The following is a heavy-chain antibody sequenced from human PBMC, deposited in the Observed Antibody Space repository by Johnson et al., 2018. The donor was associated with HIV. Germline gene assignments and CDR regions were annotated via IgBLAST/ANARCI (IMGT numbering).Heavy chain of an antibody. CDR3: AREKWELRGDAFDI. V-gene: IGHV3-30*04. Sequence: QVQLVESGGGVVQPGRSLRLSCAASGFTFSSFAMHWVRQGPGKGLEWVAVSSSDESNKYYLDSVKGRFSISRDNAKNSLYLQMNSLRAEDTAVYYCAREKWELRGDAFDIWGQGTMVTVSS. CDR2: SSSDESNK. J-gene: IGHJ3*02. CDR1: GFTFSSFA. D-gene: IGHD1-26*01.